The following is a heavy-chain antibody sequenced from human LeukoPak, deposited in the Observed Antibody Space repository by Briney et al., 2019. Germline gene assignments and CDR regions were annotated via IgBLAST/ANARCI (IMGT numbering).Heavy chain of an antibody. D-gene: IGHD1-26*01. CDR2: IVVGSGNT. J-gene: IGHJ3*02. CDR3: AADWELRDAFDI. V-gene: IGHV1-58*02. CDR1: GYTFTSYY. Sequence: SVKVSCKASGYTFTSYYMQWVRQARGQRLEWIGWIVVGSGNTNYAQKFQERVTITRDMSTSTAYMELSSLRSEDTAVYYCAADWELRDAFDIWGQGTMVTVSS.